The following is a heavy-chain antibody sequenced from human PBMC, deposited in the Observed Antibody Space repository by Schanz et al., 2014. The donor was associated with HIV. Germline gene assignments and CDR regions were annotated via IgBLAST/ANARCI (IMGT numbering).Heavy chain of an antibody. Sequence: QVQLVQSGAEVKRPGASVKVSCKASGYTFTSYDINWVRQATGQGLEWMGWMTPKNGNTAYAQKFQGRVTMTRNTSINTAYMELSSLRSEDTAAYYCARAGITMVHWRYLASWGQGTLVTVSS. J-gene: IGHJ4*02. CDR1: GYTFTSYD. CDR3: ARAGITMVHWRYLAS. D-gene: IGHD3-10*01. CDR2: MTPKNGNT. V-gene: IGHV1-8*01.